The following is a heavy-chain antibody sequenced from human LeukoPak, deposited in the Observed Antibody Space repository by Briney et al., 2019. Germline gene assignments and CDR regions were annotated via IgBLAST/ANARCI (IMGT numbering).Heavy chain of an antibody. J-gene: IGHJ5*01. CDR3: AREFGSGSYYNFDS. V-gene: IGHV1-2*02. D-gene: IGHD3-10*01. CDR1: GYFFSDYY. CDR2: ITPNTGDR. Sequence: ASVKVSCKASGYFFSDYYIHWVRQAPGQGLEWMGWITPNTGDRTYAQKFQGRITLTRDMAITTAFMELTNLKSDDMAFYFCAREFGSGSYYNFDSWGQGTLVTVSS.